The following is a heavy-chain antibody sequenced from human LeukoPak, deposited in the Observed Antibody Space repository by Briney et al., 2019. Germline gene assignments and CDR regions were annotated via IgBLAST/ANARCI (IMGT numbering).Heavy chain of an antibody. V-gene: IGHV5-10-1*01. D-gene: IGHD4-23*01. CDR2: IDPSDSYT. J-gene: IGHJ6*02. CDR3: ARGAATGNSRAFNV. Sequence: SWIRQPPGKGLEWMGGIDPSDSYTNYSPSLQGHVTISADKSISSVYLQWSSLKASDTAMYYCARGAATGNSRAFNVWGQGTTVIVSS.